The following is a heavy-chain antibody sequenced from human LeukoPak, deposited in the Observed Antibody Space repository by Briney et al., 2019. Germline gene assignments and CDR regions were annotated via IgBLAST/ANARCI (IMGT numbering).Heavy chain of an antibody. D-gene: IGHD3-10*02. CDR3: ARHLFTELPGDF. J-gene: IGHJ4*02. Sequence: ASVKVSCKASGYTFTIYSLSWVRQAPGQGLEWVGWISPHNGKTSYAQKVQGRVTMTTDTSTNTAYMELRSLKSDDTAIYYCARHLFTELPGDFWGQGTLVTVSS. CDR2: ISPHNGKT. CDR1: GYTFTIYS. V-gene: IGHV1-18*01.